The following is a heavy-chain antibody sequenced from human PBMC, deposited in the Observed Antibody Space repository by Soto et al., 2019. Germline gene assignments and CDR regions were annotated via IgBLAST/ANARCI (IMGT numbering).Heavy chain of an antibody. CDR2: ISAYNGNT. J-gene: IGHJ3*02. CDR3: ARDPVVRGVIRPDAFDI. Sequence: ASVKVSCKASCYTFTSYGNSWVRQAPGQGLEWMGWISAYNGNTNYAQKLQGRVTMTTDTSTSTAYMELRSLRSDDTAVYYCARDPVVRGVIRPDAFDIWGQGTMVTVSS. CDR1: CYTFTSYG. D-gene: IGHD3-10*01. V-gene: IGHV1-18*01.